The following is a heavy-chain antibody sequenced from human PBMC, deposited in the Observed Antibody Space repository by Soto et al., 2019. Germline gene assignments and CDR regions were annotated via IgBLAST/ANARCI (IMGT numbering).Heavy chain of an antibody. D-gene: IGHD5-18*01. CDR3: ASGGGGYELSYYGLDV. Sequence: SETLSLTCALSRASISSSHWWSRVRQTPGQGLEWIGDSHHSGSTNYNPSLKSRACIFLDKSKNQFSLKLSSVTAADTAVYFCASGGGGYELSYYGLDVWGQGSTFTVAS. V-gene: IGHV4-4*02. CDR2: SHHSGST. CDR1: RASISSSHW. J-gene: IGHJ6*02.